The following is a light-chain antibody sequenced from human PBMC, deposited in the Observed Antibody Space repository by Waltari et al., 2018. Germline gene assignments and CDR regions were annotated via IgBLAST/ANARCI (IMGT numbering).Light chain of an antibody. CDR1: SGHSSNI. J-gene: IGLJ3*02. CDR2: VNSDGSH. Sequence: QLVLTQSPSASASLGASVRLTCTLDSGHSSNIIAWHQQQPEKGPRYLMKVNSDGSHSKGDEIPERCSCSGSGAERTLTISSVQSEDEADYYCQTGGHGTWVFGGGTKLTVL. CDR3: QTGGHGTWV. V-gene: IGLV4-69*01.